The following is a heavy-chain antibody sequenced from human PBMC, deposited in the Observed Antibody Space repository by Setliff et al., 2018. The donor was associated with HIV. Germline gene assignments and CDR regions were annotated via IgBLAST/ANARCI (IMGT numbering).Heavy chain of an antibody. Sequence: GGSLRLSCAASGFTFSSYAMHWVRQAPGKGLEWVAVISYDGSNKYYADSVRGRFTLSRDNFRNTLYLQMNSLRPEDTAVYYCARVQQQLLQEDDYFDYWGQGTLVTVSS. J-gene: IGHJ4*02. D-gene: IGHD6-13*01. CDR1: GFTFSSYA. CDR2: ISYDGSNK. CDR3: ARVQQQLLQEDDYFDY. V-gene: IGHV3-30*04.